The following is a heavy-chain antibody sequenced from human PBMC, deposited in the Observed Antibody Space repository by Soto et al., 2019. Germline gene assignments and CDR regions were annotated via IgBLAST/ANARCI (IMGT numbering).Heavy chain of an antibody. CDR3: AKSAPMDAGDKYYYDF. CDR2: IIPFFGTA. CDR1: GGTFSTFG. D-gene: IGHD4-17*01. V-gene: IGHV1-69*13. Sequence: SVKVSCKASGGTFSTFGISWVRQAPGQGLEWMGGIIPFFGTARYSQKFEDRITITADESTNTVYMDLRSLTSEDTAIYYCAKSAPMDAGDKYYYDFWGQGTLVTVSS. J-gene: IGHJ4*02.